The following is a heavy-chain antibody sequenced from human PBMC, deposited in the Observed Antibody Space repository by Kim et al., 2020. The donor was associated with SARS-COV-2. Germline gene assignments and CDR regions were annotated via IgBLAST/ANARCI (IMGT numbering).Heavy chain of an antibody. D-gene: IGHD5-12*01. Sequence: GGSLRLSCAASGFTFSSYAMHWVRQAPGKGLEWVAVISYDGSNKYYTDSVKGRFTISRDNSKNTLYLQMNSLRAEDTAVYYCARDLRWLQRGYFDYWGQGTLVTVSS. CDR3: ARDLRWLQRGYFDY. CDR2: ISYDGSNK. V-gene: IGHV3-30*04. J-gene: IGHJ4*02. CDR1: GFTFSSYA.